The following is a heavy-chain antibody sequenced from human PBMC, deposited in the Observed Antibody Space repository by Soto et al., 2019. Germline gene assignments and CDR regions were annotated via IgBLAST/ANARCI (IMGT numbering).Heavy chain of an antibody. J-gene: IGHJ4*02. V-gene: IGHV3-30*18. Sequence: QVQLVESGGGVVQPGRSLRLSCAASGFTFSSYGMHWVRQAPGKGLEWVAVISYDGSNKYYADSVKGRFTISRDNSKNTLYLQMNSLSAEDTAVYYCAKDPGADYGDYAPNAYWGQGTLVTVSS. CDR3: AKDPGADYGDYAPNAY. CDR1: GFTFSSYG. D-gene: IGHD4-17*01. CDR2: ISYDGSNK.